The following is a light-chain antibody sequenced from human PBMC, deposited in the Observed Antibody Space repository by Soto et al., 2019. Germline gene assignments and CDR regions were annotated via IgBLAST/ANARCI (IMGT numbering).Light chain of an antibody. CDR2: SIS. CDR3: LLYYGGTYV. CDR1: TGAVTSGYY. Sequence: QTVVTQEPSLTVSPGGTVTLTCASSTGAVTSGYYPSWFQQKPGQAPRARIYSISNKHSWTPARFSGSLLGDQAALTLSGVQPEDEAEYYCLLYYGGTYVFGTGTKLTVL. J-gene: IGLJ1*01. V-gene: IGLV7-43*01.